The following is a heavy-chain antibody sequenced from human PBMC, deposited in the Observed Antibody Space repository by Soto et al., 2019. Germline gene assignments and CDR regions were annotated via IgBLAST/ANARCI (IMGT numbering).Heavy chain of an antibody. Sequence: QVQLVQSGAEMRKPGSSLRVSCKASGGTFSDFAFSWVRQAPGQGLEWMGGIVPRFGSPNYAQKFGGRVTITADTSTSTVYMEMSSLRFDDTAVYFCARDRIQLRLGKYSFNAMDVWGQGPTITVSS. J-gene: IGHJ6*02. CDR1: GGTFSDFA. CDR3: ARDRIQLRLGKYSFNAMDV. CDR2: IVPRFGSP. V-gene: IGHV1-69*06. D-gene: IGHD3-16*01.